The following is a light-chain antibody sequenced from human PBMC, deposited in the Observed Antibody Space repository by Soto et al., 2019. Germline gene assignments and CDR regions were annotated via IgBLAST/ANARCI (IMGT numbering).Light chain of an antibody. J-gene: IGKJ1*01. CDR3: QQYGSSGT. Sequence: EIVLTQSPGTLSLSAGERATLSCRASQSVSITYLAWYQQKPGQAPRLPIYGASNRATGIPDRFSGSGSGTDFTLTISRLEPEDFAVYYCQQYGSSGTFGQGTKV. CDR2: GAS. CDR1: QSVSITY. V-gene: IGKV3-20*01.